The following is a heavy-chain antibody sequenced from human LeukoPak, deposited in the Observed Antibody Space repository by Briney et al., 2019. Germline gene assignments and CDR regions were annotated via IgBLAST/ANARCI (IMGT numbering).Heavy chain of an antibody. CDR3: ARVISGYTINDWFRGYYFDF. V-gene: IGHV3-23*01. CDR1: GFTFNSYA. D-gene: IGHD5-12*01. Sequence: PGGSLRLSCAASGFTFNSYAMTWVRQAPGKGLEWVSSITGGGDTTYYADSVRGRFTISRDNSKNTLSLQINSLRAEDTAVYYCARVISGYTINDWFRGYYFDFWGQGTLVTVSS. CDR2: ITGGGDTT. J-gene: IGHJ4*02.